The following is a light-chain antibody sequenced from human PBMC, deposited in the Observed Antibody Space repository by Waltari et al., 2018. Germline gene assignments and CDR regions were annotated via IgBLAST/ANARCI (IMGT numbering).Light chain of an antibody. CDR1: SSSIATAY. CDR3: ASWDDGLSEVV. J-gene: IGLJ2*01. CDR2: RDE. V-gene: IGLV1-47*01. Sequence: QSALTQPPSASGTPGGSSSIATAYVYWYQHAPATAPKLLIFRDEQRPYGVPDRFSGSKSGTSASLVISELRSEDEADYYCASWDDGLSEVVFGGGTRLTVL.